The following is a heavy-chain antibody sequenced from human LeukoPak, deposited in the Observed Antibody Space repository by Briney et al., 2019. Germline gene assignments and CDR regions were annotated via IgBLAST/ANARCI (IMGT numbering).Heavy chain of an antibody. D-gene: IGHD4-17*01. CDR2: ITSSSSYV. V-gene: IGHV3-21*04. Sequence: PGGSLRLSCEASGFTFSNYNMNWVRQAPGQRLEWVSSITSSSSYVFYADSVKGRFTISRDNSKNSLYLQMNGLRTEDTALYYCAKGFGDYGIVDWGQGTLVTVSS. CDR3: AKGFGDYGIVD. J-gene: IGHJ4*02. CDR1: GFTFSNYN.